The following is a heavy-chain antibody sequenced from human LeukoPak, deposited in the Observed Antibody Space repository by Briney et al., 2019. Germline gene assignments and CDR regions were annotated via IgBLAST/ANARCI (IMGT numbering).Heavy chain of an antibody. J-gene: IGHJ3*02. V-gene: IGHV1-8*01. CDR3: ARDPLVGATTTI. CDR1: GYTFTSYD. Sequence: ASVKVSCKASGYTFTSYDINWVRQATGQGLEWMGWMNPNSGNTGYAQKFQGRVTMTRNTSISTAYMELSSLRSEDTAVYYCARDPLVGATTTIWGQGTMVTVSS. D-gene: IGHD1-26*01. CDR2: MNPNSGNT.